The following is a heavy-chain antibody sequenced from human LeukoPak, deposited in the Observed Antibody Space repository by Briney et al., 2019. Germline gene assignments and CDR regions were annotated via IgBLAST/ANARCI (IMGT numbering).Heavy chain of an antibody. Sequence: PGGALRLSCAVSGITLSNYGMSWVRQAPGKGLEWVAGISDSGGRTNYADSVKGRFTISRDNPKNTLYRQMNSLRAEDTAVYLCAKRGVVIRVILVGFHKEAYYFDSWGQGALVTVSS. V-gene: IGHV3-23*01. CDR3: AKRGVVIRVILVGFHKEAYYFDS. J-gene: IGHJ4*02. CDR2: ISDSGGRT. D-gene: IGHD3-22*01. CDR1: GITLSNYG.